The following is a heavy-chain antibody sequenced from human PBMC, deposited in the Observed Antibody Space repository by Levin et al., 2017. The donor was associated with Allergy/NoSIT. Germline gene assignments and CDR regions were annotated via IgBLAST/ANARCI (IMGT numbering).Heavy chain of an antibody. CDR3: ASGLVLASVRAFDS. D-gene: IGHD6-6*01. V-gene: IGHV4-34*01. CDR1: GGSFSGYY. CDR2: INHSGST. Sequence: PSETLSLTCAVYGGSFSGYYWSWIRQPPGKGLEWIGEINHSGSTNYNPSLKSRVTISVDTSKNQFSLKLSSVTAADTAVYYCASGLVLASVRAFDSWGQGTMVTVSS. J-gene: IGHJ3*02.